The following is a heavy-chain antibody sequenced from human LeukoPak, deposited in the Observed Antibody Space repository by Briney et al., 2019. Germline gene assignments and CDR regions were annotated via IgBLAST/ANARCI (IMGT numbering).Heavy chain of an antibody. V-gene: IGHV4-59*01. Sequence: SETLSLTCTVSGGSISSYYWSWIWQPPGKGLEWIGYIYYSESTNYNPSLKSRVTISVDTSKNQFSLKLSSVTAADTAVYYCAREIPYLYYFDYWGQGTLVTVSS. CDR2: IYYSEST. J-gene: IGHJ4*02. CDR3: AREIPYLYYFDY. CDR1: GGSISSYY.